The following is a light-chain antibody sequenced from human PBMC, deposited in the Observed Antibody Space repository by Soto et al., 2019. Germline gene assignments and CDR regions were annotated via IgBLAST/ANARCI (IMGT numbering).Light chain of an antibody. CDR3: QQYNNWPPWT. CDR2: KAS. CDR1: QSVSTW. V-gene: IGKV1-5*03. J-gene: IGKJ1*01. Sequence: DIQMTQSPSTLSASVGDRVSIACRASQSVSTWLAWYQQKPGKAPKLLIYKASTLESGVPSRFSGSGSGTEFTLTISSLQSEDFAVYYCQQYNNWPPWTVGQGTKVDIK.